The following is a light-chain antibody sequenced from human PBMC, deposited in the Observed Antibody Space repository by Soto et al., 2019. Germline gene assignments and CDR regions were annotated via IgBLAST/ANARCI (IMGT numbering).Light chain of an antibody. CDR3: QQYDSSRT. J-gene: IGKJ1*01. CDR2: GSS. V-gene: IGKV3-20*01. Sequence: EIVLTQSPGTLSLSPGERATLSCRASQSVSSTFLAWYQQKPGQAPRVLIYGSSARAAGIPDRFSGSGSGTDFTLTISRLEPEDFAVYYWQQYDSSRTFGQGTKVDMK. CDR1: QSVSSTF.